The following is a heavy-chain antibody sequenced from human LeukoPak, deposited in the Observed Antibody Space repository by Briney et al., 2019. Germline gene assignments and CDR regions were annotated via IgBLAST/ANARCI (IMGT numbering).Heavy chain of an antibody. CDR1: GGSISSSSYY. CDR3: ARRYGSGSSGTFDY. J-gene: IGHJ4*02. Sequence: PSETLSPTCTVSGGSISSSSYYWGWIRQPPGKGLEWIGSIYYSGSTYYNPSLKSRVTISVDTSKNQFSLKLSSVTAADTAVYYCARRYGSGSSGTFDYWGQGTLVTVSS. CDR2: IYYSGST. D-gene: IGHD3-10*01. V-gene: IGHV4-39*07.